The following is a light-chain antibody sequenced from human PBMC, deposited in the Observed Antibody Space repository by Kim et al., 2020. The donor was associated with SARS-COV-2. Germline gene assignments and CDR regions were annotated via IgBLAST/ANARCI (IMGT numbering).Light chain of an antibody. CDR1: SSNIGSNT. Sequence: ELTQPPSASGTPGQRVTISCSGSSSNIGSNTLNWYQQLPGTAPKLLIYTSNQRPSGVPDRFSGSKSGTSASLAISGLQSEDEGDYYCGVWDDTLKGYVFGTGTKVTVL. CDR2: TSN. V-gene: IGLV1-44*01. J-gene: IGLJ1*01. CDR3: GVWDDTLKGYV.